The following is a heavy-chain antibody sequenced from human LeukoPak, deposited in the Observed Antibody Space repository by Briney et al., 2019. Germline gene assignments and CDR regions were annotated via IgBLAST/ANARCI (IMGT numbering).Heavy chain of an antibody. Sequence: SETLSFTCAVYGGSFSGYYWSWIRQPPGKGLEWIGEINHSGSINYNPSLKSRVTISVDTSKNQFSLKLSSVTAADTAVYYCARGSSWSNADGMDVWGQGTTVTVSS. J-gene: IGHJ6*02. CDR1: GGSFSGYY. V-gene: IGHV4-34*01. CDR2: INHSGSI. CDR3: ARGSSWSNADGMDV. D-gene: IGHD6-13*01.